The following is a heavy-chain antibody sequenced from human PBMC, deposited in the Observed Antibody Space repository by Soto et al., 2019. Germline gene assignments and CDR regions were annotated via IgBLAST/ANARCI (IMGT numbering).Heavy chain of an antibody. J-gene: IGHJ6*02. CDR1: GYTFTDYW. V-gene: IGHV5-51*01. Sequence: ESLKISCKGSGYTFTDYWISWVRQMPGKGLEWMGIIYPGDSDTKYNPSFQGQVTISADKSITTTYLRWTSLKASDTAIYYCAASIFYYGMDVWGQGTTVTVSS. CDR2: IYPGDSDT. CDR3: AASIFYYGMDV.